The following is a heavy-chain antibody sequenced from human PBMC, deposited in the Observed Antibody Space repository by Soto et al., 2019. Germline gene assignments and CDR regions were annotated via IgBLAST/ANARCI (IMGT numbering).Heavy chain of an antibody. Sequence: TLSLTCTVSGGSVSSGGYYWSWIRQHPGKGLEWIGYIYYSGSTYYNPSLKSRVTISVDTSKNQFSLKLSSVTAADTAVYYCTREDSSSSAGFDYWGQGTLVTVSS. CDR1: GGSVSSGGYY. CDR3: TREDSSSSAGFDY. D-gene: IGHD2-2*01. CDR2: IYYSGST. J-gene: IGHJ4*02. V-gene: IGHV4-31*03.